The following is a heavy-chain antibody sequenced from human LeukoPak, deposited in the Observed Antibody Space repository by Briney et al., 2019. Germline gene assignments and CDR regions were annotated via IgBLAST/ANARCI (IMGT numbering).Heavy chain of an antibody. V-gene: IGHV4-59*01. D-gene: IGHD5-24*01. Sequence: SETLSLTCTVSGGSISSYYWSWIRQPPRKGLEWIGYIYNSGSTDYNPSLKSRVTISIDMSKNQFSLKLSSVTAADTAVYYCARDLDGYNFLDYWGHGTLVTVSS. CDR2: IYNSGST. CDR1: GGSISSYY. J-gene: IGHJ4*01. CDR3: ARDLDGYNFLDY.